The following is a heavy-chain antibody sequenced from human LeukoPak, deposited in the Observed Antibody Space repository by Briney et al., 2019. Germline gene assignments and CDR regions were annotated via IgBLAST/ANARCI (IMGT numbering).Heavy chain of an antibody. CDR1: GGTFSSYA. Sequence: SVKVSCKASGGTFSSYAISWVRQAPGQGLEWMGGIIPIFGTANYAQKFQGRVTITTDESTSTAYMELGSLRSEDTAVYYCARGVINYYYMDVWGKGTTVTVSS. D-gene: IGHD3-10*01. CDR2: IIPIFGTA. J-gene: IGHJ6*03. CDR3: ARGVINYYYMDV. V-gene: IGHV1-69*05.